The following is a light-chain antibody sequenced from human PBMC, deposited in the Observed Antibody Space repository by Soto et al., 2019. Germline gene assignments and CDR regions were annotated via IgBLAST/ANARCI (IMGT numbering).Light chain of an antibody. CDR3: SSYTGFSTDIL. J-gene: IGLJ2*01. CDR1: SSDVGSYNF. CDR2: QVT. V-gene: IGLV2-14*01. Sequence: QSALTQPASVSGSPGQSITISCTGTSSDVGSYNFVSWYQHHARTAPKLIIYQVTNRPSGVSDRLSASKSGDTASLTISGLQAEDEAIYYCSSYTGFSTDILFGGGTKLTVL.